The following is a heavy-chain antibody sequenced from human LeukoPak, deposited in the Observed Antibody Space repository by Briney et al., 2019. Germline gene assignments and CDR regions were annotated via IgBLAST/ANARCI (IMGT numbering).Heavy chain of an antibody. CDR2: INSDGSTT. D-gene: IGHD5-18*01. V-gene: IGHV3-74*01. CDR3: TRGGGYSYGYLGY. J-gene: IGHJ4*02. CDR1: GFTVSSNS. Sequence: GGSLRLSCAASGFTVSSNSMSWVRQALGKGLVWVSHINSDGSTTSYADSVKGRFTISRDNAKNTLYLQMNSLRAEDTAVYYCTRGGGYSYGYLGYWGQGTLVTVSS.